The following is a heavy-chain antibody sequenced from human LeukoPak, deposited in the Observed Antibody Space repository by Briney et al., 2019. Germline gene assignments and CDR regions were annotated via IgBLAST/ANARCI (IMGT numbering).Heavy chain of an antibody. D-gene: IGHD2-15*01. CDR2: ITHSGST. CDR1: SGSFSGYY. V-gene: IGHV4-34*01. Sequence: SETLSLTCAVYSGSFSGYYWNWIRQPPGKGLEWIGEITHSGSTNYTPSLKSRVTISVDTSKNQFSLRLSSVTAADTAVYYCARGYCSGGSCYSYYYYNYMDVWGKGTTVTVSS. CDR3: ARGYCSGGSCYSYYYYNYMDV. J-gene: IGHJ6*03.